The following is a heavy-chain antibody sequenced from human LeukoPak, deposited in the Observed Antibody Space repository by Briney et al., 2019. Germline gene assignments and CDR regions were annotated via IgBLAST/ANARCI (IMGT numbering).Heavy chain of an antibody. CDR1: GFTFSSYG. J-gene: IGHJ4*02. CDR3: AKDLDYGDYAQGDLDY. V-gene: IGHV3-33*06. CDR2: IWYDGSNK. D-gene: IGHD4-17*01. Sequence: GGSLRLSCAASGFTFSSYGMHWVRQAPGKGLEWVAVIWYDGSNKYYADSVKGRFTISRDNSKNTLYLQMNSLRAEDTAVYYCAKDLDYGDYAQGDLDYWGQETLVTVSS.